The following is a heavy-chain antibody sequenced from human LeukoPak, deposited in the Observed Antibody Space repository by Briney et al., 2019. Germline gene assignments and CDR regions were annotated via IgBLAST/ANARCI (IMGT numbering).Heavy chain of an antibody. J-gene: IGHJ4*02. Sequence: GGPLRLSCAASGFTFSSYGMHWVRQAPGKGLEWVAVIWYDGSNKYYTDSVKGRFTISRDNSKNTLYLQMNSLRVEDTAVYYCAKGPSDTTLATAFDYWGQGTLVTVSS. V-gene: IGHV3-33*06. CDR3: AKGPSDTTLATAFDY. CDR1: GFTFSSYG. CDR2: IWYDGSNK. D-gene: IGHD5-18*01.